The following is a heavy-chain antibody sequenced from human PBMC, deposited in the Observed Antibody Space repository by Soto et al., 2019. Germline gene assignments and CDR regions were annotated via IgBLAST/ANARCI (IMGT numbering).Heavy chain of an antibody. D-gene: IGHD3-3*01. V-gene: IGHV3-48*03. Sequence: GGSLRLSCAASGFTFSSYEMNWVRQAPGKGLEWVSYISSSGSTIYYADSVKGRFTISRDNAKNSLYLQMNSLRAEDTAVYYCASNTKTFDYWGQGTLVTVSS. CDR2: ISSSGSTI. J-gene: IGHJ4*02. CDR3: ASNTKTFDY. CDR1: GFTFSSYE.